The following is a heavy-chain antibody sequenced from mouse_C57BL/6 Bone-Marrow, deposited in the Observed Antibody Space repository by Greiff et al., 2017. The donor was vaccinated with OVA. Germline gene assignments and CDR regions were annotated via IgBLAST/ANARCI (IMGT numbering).Heavy chain of an antibody. V-gene: IGHV5-17*01. Sequence: EVQVVESGGGLVKPGGSLKLSCAASGFTFSDYGMHWVRQAPEKGLEWVAYISSGSSTIYYADTVKGRFTISRDNAKNTLFLQRTRLRSEDTAMYYCARRTTVAYFDYWGQGTTLTVSS. CDR1: GFTFSDYG. CDR3: ARRTTVAYFDY. CDR2: ISSGSSTI. D-gene: IGHD1-1*01. J-gene: IGHJ2*01.